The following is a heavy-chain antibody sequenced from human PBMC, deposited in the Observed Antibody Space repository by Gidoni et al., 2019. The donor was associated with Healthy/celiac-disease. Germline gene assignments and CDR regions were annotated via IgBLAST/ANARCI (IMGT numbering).Heavy chain of an antibody. J-gene: IGHJ4*02. D-gene: IGHD6-6*01. CDR1: GGSFSGYY. V-gene: IGHV4-34*01. CDR2: INHSGST. CDR3: ASRPYSSSPFDY. Sequence: QVQLQQWGAGLLKPSETLSLTCAVYGGSFSGYYWSWIRQPPGKGLEWIGEINHSGSTNYNPSLKSRVTISVDTSKNQFSLKLSSVTAADTAVYYCASRPYSSSPFDYWGQGTLVTVSS.